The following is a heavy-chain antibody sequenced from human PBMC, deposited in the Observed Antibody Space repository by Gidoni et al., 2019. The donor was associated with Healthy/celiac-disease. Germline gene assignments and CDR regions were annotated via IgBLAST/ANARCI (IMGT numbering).Heavy chain of an antibody. J-gene: IGHJ5*02. CDR3: ARDPENRWFDP. CDR1: GGSISSGSYY. V-gene: IGHV4-61*02. Sequence: QVQLQESGPGLVKPSQTLSLTCTVSGGSISSGSYYWRWIRQPAGKGLEWIGRIYTSGSTNYNPSLKSRVTISVDTSKNQFSLKLSSVTAADTAVYYCARDPENRWFDPWGQGTLVTVSS. CDR2: IYTSGST.